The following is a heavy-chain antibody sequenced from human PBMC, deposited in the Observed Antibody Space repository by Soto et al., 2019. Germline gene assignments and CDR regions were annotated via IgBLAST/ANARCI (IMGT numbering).Heavy chain of an antibody. V-gene: IGHV4-31*03. CDR1: GGSISSGGYY. J-gene: IGHJ6*02. D-gene: IGHD2-2*01. CDR2: IYYSGST. CDR3: ARGGGIVVVPAASGYYYYGMDV. Sequence: QVQLQESGPGLVKPSQTLFLTCTVSGGSISSGGYYWSWIRQHPGKGLEWIGYIYYSGSTYYNPSLKSRVTISVDTSKNQFSLKLSSVTAADTAVYYCARGGGIVVVPAASGYYYYGMDVWGQGTTVTVSS.